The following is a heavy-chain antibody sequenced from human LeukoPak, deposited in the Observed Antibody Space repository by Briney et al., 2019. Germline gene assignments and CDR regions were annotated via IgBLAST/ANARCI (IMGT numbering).Heavy chain of an antibody. CDR3: AKGADYSGSGTYHKWFDP. J-gene: IGHJ5*02. V-gene: IGHV3-23*01. CDR2: ISGSGGST. Sequence: GGSLRLSCAASGFTFSSYAMSWVRQAPGKGLEWVSAISGSGGSTYYADSVKGRFTISRDNSKNTLYLQMNSLRAEDTAVYYCAKGADYSGSGTYHKWFDPWGQGTLVSVSS. D-gene: IGHD3-10*01. CDR1: GFTFSSYA.